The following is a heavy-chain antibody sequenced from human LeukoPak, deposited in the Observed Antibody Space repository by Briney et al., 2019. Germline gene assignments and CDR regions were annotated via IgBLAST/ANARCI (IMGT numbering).Heavy chain of an antibody. CDR1: GYTFTGYY. CDR2: INPNSGGT. V-gene: IGHV1-2*02. D-gene: IGHD1-26*01. J-gene: IGHJ6*03. CDR3: ARAGLRSVYYYYYYMDV. Sequence: ASVKVSCKASGYTFTGYYMHWVRQAPGQGLEWMGWINPNSGGTNYAQKFQGRVTMTRDTSISTAYMELSRLRSDDTAVYYCARAGLRSVYYYYYYMDVWGKGTTVTISS.